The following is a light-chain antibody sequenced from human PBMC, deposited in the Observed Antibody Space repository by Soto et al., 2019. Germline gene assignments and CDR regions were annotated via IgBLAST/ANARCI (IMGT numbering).Light chain of an antibody. V-gene: IGKV3-15*01. J-gene: IGKJ2*01. Sequence: TQSPSFLSVSPGGSATLSCRASQHVSSNLAWYRQKPGQAPTLLIYRASTRATGIPATFSGSGSGTEFTLTISSLQSEDFAVYYCQQYNKWPYTFGQGTKLEI. CDR3: QQYNKWPYT. CDR1: QHVSSN. CDR2: RAS.